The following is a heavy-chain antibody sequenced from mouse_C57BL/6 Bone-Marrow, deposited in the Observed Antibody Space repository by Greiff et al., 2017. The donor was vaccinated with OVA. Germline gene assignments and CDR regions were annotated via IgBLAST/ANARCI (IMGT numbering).Heavy chain of an antibody. CDR2: IYPGSGST. J-gene: IGHJ4*01. V-gene: IGHV1-55*01. CDR1: GYTFTSYW. D-gene: IGHD2-3*01. CDR3: ARGRDGYDAMDY. Sequence: QVQLQQSGAELVKPGASVKMSCKASGYTFTSYWITWVKQRPGQGLEWIGDIYPGSGSTNYNEKFKSKATLTVDTSSSTAYMQLSSLTSEDSAVYYCARGRDGYDAMDYWGQGTSVTVSS.